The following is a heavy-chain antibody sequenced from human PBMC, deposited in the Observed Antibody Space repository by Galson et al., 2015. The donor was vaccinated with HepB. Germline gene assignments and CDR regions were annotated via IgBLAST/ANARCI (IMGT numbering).Heavy chain of an antibody. CDR2: IIPTFGIT. D-gene: IGHD3-9*01. J-gene: IGHJ4*02. V-gene: IGHV1-69*10. CDR1: GGTFNSYA. Sequence: SVKVSCKASGGTFNSYAISWVRQAPGQGLEWMGGIIPTFGITNYAQNFQGSVTITADKSTSTAYLELSSLRSEDTAVYYCATSGGVSRYFDWPFDYWGQGTLVTVSS. CDR3: ATSGGVSRYFDWPFDY.